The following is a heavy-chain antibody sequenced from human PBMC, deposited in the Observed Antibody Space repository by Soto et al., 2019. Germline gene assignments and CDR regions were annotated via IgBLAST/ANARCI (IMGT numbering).Heavy chain of an antibody. V-gene: IGHV1-3*01. CDR1: GYTFTSYA. J-gene: IGHJ5*02. Sequence: QVQLVQSGAEVKKPGASVKVSCKASGYTFTSYAMHWVRRAPGQRLEWMGWINAGNGNTKYSQKFQGRVTITRDTSASTAYMELSSLRSEDTAVYYCARNPRGGGATLSVYNWFDPWGQGTLVTVSS. CDR3: ARNPRGGGATLSVYNWFDP. D-gene: IGHD1-26*01. CDR2: INAGNGNT.